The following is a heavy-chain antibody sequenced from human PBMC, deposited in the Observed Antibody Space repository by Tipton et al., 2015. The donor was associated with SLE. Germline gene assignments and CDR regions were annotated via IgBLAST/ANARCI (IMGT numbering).Heavy chain of an antibody. CDR2: IRYDGSNK. D-gene: IGHD4-17*01. CDR3: AKDPAPLGRNDYGDFAY. J-gene: IGHJ4*02. CDR1: GFTFSSYG. V-gene: IGHV3-30*02. Sequence: QVQLVQSGGGVVQPGGSLRLSCAASGFTFSSYGMHWVRQAPGKGLVWVTFIRYDGSNKYYADSVKGRFTISRDNSKNMLYLQMNSLRVEDTAFYYGAKDPAPLGRNDYGDFAYWGQGTLVTVSS.